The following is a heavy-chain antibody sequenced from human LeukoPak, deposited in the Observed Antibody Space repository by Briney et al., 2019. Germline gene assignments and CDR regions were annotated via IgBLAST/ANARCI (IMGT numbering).Heavy chain of an antibody. V-gene: IGHV3-30*03. Sequence: GGSLRLSCAASGFNFRTYWMSWVRQAPGKGLEWVAVISYDGSNKYYADSVKGRFTISRDNSKNTLYLQMNSLRAEDTAVYYCARPGSSGWYGGWDYFDYWGQGTLVTVSS. D-gene: IGHD6-19*01. CDR3: ARPGSSGWYGGWDYFDY. CDR2: ISYDGSNK. J-gene: IGHJ4*02. CDR1: GFNFRTYW.